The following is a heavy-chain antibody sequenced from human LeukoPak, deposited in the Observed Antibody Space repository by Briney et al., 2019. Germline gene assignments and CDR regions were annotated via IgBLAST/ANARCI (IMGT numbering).Heavy chain of an antibody. CDR2: IKSKSDGGTT. V-gene: IGHV3-15*01. CDR1: GFTFINSW. D-gene: IGHD4-17*01. J-gene: IGHJ6*04. CDR3: TTDVYGDYVPHYYGMDV. Sequence: GGSLRLSCAASGFTFINSWMSWVRQAPGKGPEWVGRIKSKSDGGTTDYAAPVQGRFTISRDDSKSILYLQMNSLKSEDTAVYYCTTDVYGDYVPHYYGMDVWGKGTTVTVSS.